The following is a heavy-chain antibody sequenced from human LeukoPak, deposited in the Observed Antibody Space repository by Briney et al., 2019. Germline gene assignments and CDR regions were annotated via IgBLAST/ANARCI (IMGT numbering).Heavy chain of an antibody. J-gene: IGHJ5*02. V-gene: IGHV3-30*04. CDR3: ARGPGIAAAEERDWFDP. CDR1: GFTFSSYA. Sequence: GGSLRLSCAASGFTFSSYAMHWVRQAPDKGLEWVAVISYDDGRNQYYADSVKGRFTISRDNAKNSLYLQMNSLRDEDTAVYYCARGPGIAAAEERDWFDPWGQGTLVTVSS. CDR2: ISYDDGRNQ. D-gene: IGHD6-13*01.